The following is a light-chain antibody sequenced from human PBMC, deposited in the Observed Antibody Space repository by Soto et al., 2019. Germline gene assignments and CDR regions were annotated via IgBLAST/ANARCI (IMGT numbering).Light chain of an antibody. V-gene: IGKV1-39*01. CDR2: AAS. CDR3: QKTDSTPFT. CDR1: QTISNY. Sequence: DLQMTQSPSSLSASVGDRVTINCRASQTISNYLNWYQEKPGKAPKLLIYAASNLQSGVPSRFSGGGSGTEFTLTISNLQPEDFATYYCQKTDSTPFTFGPGTKVDI. J-gene: IGKJ3*01.